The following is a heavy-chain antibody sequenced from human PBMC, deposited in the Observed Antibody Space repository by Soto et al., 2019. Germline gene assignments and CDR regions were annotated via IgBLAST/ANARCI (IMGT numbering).Heavy chain of an antibody. J-gene: IGHJ4*02. CDR3: AKDRVGGTFYTPLAF. CDR2: TTYDGRFQ. CDR1: GFNFDNYG. Sequence: GQASGFNFDNYGVHCVRQAPGKGLEWVAVTTYDGRFQYYADSVKGRFTISRDNSKNTLSLHLNTLKPEDTAVYHCAKDRVGGTFYTPLAFWGQGTLVTVSS. D-gene: IGHD1-7*01. V-gene: IGHV3-30*18.